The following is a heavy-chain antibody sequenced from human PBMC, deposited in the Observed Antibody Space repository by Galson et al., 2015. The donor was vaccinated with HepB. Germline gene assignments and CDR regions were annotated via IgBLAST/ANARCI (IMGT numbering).Heavy chain of an antibody. CDR3: ARAESPPHYDILTGYYTDDAFDI. V-gene: IGHV1-2*06. Sequence: SCKASGYTFTGYYMHWVRQAPGQGLEWMGRINPNSGGTNYAQKFQGRVTMTRDTSISTAYMELSRLRSDDTAVYYCARAESPPHYDILTGYYTDDAFDIWGQGTMVTVSS. CDR1: GYTFTGYY. D-gene: IGHD3-9*01. CDR2: INPNSGGT. J-gene: IGHJ3*02.